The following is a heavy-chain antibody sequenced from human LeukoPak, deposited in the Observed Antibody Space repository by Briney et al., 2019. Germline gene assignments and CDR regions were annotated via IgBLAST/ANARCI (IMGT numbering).Heavy chain of an antibody. CDR3: ARVHSGYDYFDY. D-gene: IGHD5-12*01. CDR1: VYTFTGYS. V-gene: IGHV1-2*02. CDR2: INPNSGGT. J-gene: IGHJ4*02. Sequence: ASVKLSRKASVYTFTGYSMHWVRQAPGQGLEWMGWINPNSGGTNYAQKFQGRVTMTRDTSISTAYMELSRLRSDDTAVYYCARVHSGYDYFDYWGQGTLVTVSS.